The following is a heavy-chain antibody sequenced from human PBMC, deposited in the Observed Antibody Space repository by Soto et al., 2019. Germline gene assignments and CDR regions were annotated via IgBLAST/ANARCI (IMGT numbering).Heavy chain of an antibody. D-gene: IGHD5-18*01. J-gene: IGHJ4*02. V-gene: IGHV3-48*01. CDR1: GFTFSTYS. Sequence: GGALRLSCAASGFTFSTYSMNWFRQAPGKVLEWVSYSSGSGATLHYADSVQGRFAISRDNAKNSLYLQMNSLRAEDTAVYYCARSIGYTIGSFYFDYWGQGTLVTVSS. CDR3: ARSIGYTIGSFYFDY. CDR2: SSGSGATL.